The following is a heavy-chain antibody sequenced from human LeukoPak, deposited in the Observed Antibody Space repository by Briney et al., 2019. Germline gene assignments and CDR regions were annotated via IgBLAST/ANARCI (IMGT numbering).Heavy chain of an antibody. D-gene: IGHD3-16*01. V-gene: IGHV5-51*01. CDR2: IYPGDSDT. Sequence: PGESLKISCKASGYTFTNYWIGWVRQMPGKGLEWMGIIYPGDSDTRYSPSFRGQVIISADKSIRTAYLQWTSLKASDTAMYYCARHTGEGSHFQHWGQGSLATVSS. J-gene: IGHJ1*01. CDR1: GYTFTNYW. CDR3: ARHTGEGSHFQH.